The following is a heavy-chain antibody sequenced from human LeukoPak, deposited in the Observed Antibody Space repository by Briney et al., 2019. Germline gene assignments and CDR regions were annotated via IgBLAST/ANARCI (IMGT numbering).Heavy chain of an antibody. CDR1: GFTVSTNY. J-gene: IGHJ4*02. D-gene: IGHD7-27*01. Sequence: PGGSLRLSCAASGFTVSTNYMSWVRQTPGKGLDCVSVIYISGTTYYADSVKGRFTISRDISKNTLYLQMNSLRAEDTAVYYCAKVGRLTDFDYWGQGTLVTVSS. CDR2: IYISGTT. CDR3: AKVGRLTDFDY. V-gene: IGHV3-53*01.